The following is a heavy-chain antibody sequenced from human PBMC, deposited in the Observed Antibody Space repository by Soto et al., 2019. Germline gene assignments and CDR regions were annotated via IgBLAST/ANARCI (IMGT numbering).Heavy chain of an antibody. Sequence: QVQLQESGPGLVKPSETLSLTCTVSGGSVSSGSYYWSWIRQPPGTGLEWIGDIYYSGSPNYNPSLKSRVPIPVDTSKNQCSLKLSSVTAADTAVYYCARDKVGELVNSYYYYGMDVWGQGTTVTVSS. J-gene: IGHJ6*02. CDR2: IYYSGSP. CDR3: ARDKVGELVNSYYYYGMDV. D-gene: IGHD3-10*01. V-gene: IGHV4-61*01. CDR1: GGSVSSGSYY.